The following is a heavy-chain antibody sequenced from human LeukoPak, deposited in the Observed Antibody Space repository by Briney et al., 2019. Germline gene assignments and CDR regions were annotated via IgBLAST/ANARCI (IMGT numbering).Heavy chain of an antibody. Sequence: GASVKVSCKASGYTFTGYYIHWVRQAPGQGLEWMGWINPNTGGTDYAQKFQGRVTMTRDTSISTVYMELSRLRSDDTAVYYCARGVASAGAKYFDQWGQGTLVTVSS. D-gene: IGHD6-13*01. CDR3: ARGVASAGAKYFDQ. CDR1: GYTFTGYY. CDR2: INPNTGGT. J-gene: IGHJ4*02. V-gene: IGHV1-2*02.